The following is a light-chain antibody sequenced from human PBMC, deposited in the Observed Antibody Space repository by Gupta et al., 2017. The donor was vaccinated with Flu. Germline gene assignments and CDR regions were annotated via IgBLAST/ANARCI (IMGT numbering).Light chain of an antibody. CDR2: DSD. CDR1: QSVIIY. Sequence: ERATLSGRASQSVIIYIAWYQQKPWRAPSLVIYDSDVRIIGTPARFSFSGTGSATALTISIRELEYVAFYYYQHHRYYTPLTFGRGTKVEIK. J-gene: IGKJ4*01. V-gene: IGKV3-11*01. CDR3: QHHRYYTPLT.